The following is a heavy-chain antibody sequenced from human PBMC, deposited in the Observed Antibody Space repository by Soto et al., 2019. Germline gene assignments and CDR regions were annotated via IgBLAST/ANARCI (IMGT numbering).Heavy chain of an antibody. CDR2: IKQDGSEK. V-gene: IGHV3-7*01. CDR1: GFILSNYW. J-gene: IGHJ4*02. D-gene: IGHD4-17*01. Sequence: GGSLRLSCTASGFILSNYWMSWVRQAPGKGLEWVANIKQDGSEKYYVDSVKGRFTISRDNAKNSLYLQMNSLRAEDTAVYYCAGSTTNFDYWGQGTLVTVSS. CDR3: AGSTTNFDY.